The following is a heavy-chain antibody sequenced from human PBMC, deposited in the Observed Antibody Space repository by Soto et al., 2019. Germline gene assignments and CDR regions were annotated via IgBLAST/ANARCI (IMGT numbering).Heavy chain of an antibody. V-gene: IGHV3-33*01. J-gene: IGHJ4*02. CDR3: ATTNRYCSGGSCYKLPLDY. CDR1: GFTFSSYG. CDR2: IWYDGSNK. Sequence: QVQLVESGGGVVQPGRSLRLSCAASGFTFSSYGMHWVRQAPGKGLEWVAVIWYDGSNKYSADSVKGRFTISRDNSKNTLYLQMNSLRAEATAGYYCATTNRYCSGGSCYKLPLDYWGQGTLVTVSS. D-gene: IGHD2-15*01.